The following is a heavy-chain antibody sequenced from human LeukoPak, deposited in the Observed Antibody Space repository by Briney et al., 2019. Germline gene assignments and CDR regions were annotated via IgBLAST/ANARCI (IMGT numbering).Heavy chain of an antibody. D-gene: IGHD2-2*01. J-gene: IGHJ4*02. CDR3: ARCSRRNYFDY. CDR2: IKQDGSEK. Sequence: PGGSLRLSCVASGFTFSTYWITWVRQAPGKGLEWVANIKQDGSEKYYVDSVKGRFTISRDNAKNSLYLQMNSLRAEDTAVYYCARCSRRNYFDYWGQGTLVTVSS. V-gene: IGHV3-7*01. CDR1: GFTFSTYW.